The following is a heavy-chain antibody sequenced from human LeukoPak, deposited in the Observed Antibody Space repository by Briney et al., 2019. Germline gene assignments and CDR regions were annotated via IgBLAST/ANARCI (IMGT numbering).Heavy chain of an antibody. CDR2: IYTSGST. V-gene: IGHV4-4*09. CDR3: ARKRTYMDD. Sequence: SETLSLTCTVSGGSVSSYYWSWIRQPPGKGLEWIGYIYTSGSTNYNPSLKSRVTISVDTSKNQFSLKLSSVTAADTAVYYCARKRTYMDDWGKGTTVTVSS. J-gene: IGHJ6*03. CDR1: GGSVSSYY.